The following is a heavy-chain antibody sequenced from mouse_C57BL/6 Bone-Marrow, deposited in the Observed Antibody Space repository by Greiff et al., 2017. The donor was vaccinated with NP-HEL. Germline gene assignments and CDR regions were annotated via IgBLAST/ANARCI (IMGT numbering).Heavy chain of an antibody. CDR1: GFTFSSYG. CDR2: ISSGGSYT. V-gene: IGHV5-6*01. J-gene: IGHJ3*01. Sequence: EVQGVESGGDLVKPGGSLKLSCAASGFTFSSYGMSWVRQTPDKRLEWVATISSGGSYTYYPDSVKGRFTISRDNAKNTLYLQMSSLKSEDTAMYYCARHALAYWGQGTLVTVSA. CDR3: ARHALAY.